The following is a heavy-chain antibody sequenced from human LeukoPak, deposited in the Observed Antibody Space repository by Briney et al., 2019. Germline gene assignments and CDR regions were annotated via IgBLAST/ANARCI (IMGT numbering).Heavy chain of an antibody. CDR2: IYYSGST. Sequence: PSETLSLTCTVSGGSISSSSYYWGWIRQPPGKGLGWIGSIYYSGSTYYNPSLKSRVTISVDTSKNQFSLKLSSVTAADTAVYYCARRYLRGLLWFGELNWFDPWGQGTLVTVSS. J-gene: IGHJ5*02. CDR1: GGSISSSSYY. CDR3: ARRYLRGLLWFGELNWFDP. V-gene: IGHV4-39*01. D-gene: IGHD3-10*01.